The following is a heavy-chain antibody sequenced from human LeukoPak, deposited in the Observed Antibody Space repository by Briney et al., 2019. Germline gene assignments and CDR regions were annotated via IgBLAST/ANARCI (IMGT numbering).Heavy chain of an antibody. CDR3: AREYSGRTGYFDY. J-gene: IGHJ4*02. V-gene: IGHV3-21*01. CDR1: GFTFSSCS. Sequence: GGSLRLSCAASGFTFSSCSMNWVRKARGKGLEWVSSISSSSSYIYYADSVKGRFTISRDNAKNSLYLQMNSLRAEDTAVYYCAREYSGRTGYFDYWGQRTLVTVSS. CDR2: ISSSSSYI. D-gene: IGHD1-26*01.